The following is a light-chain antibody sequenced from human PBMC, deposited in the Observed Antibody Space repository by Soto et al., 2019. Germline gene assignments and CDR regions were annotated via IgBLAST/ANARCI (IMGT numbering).Light chain of an antibody. V-gene: IGLV2-23*02. CDR2: EVS. CDR1: SSDVGSYNL. Sequence: QSALTQPASVSGSPGQSITISCTGTSSDVGSYNLVSWYQQHPGKAPKLMIYEVSKRTSGVSNRFSGSKSGNTATLTISGLKAEDEADYYCCSYAGSSTLVFGGGTQLTVL. CDR3: CSYAGSSTLV. J-gene: IGLJ3*02.